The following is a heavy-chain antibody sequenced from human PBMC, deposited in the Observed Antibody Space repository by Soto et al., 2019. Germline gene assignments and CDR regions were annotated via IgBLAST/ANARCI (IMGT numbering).Heavy chain of an antibody. V-gene: IGHV4-31*03. CDR2: IYYSGST. J-gene: IGHJ5*02. CDR1: GGSISSGGYY. Sequence: PSETLSLTCTVSGGSISSGGYYWSWIRQHPGKGLEWIGYIYYSGSTYYNPSLKSRVTISVDTSKNQFSLKLSSVTAADTAVYYCARGPHRITMVRGVRNWFDPWGQGTLVTVSS. D-gene: IGHD3-10*01. CDR3: ARGPHRITMVRGVRNWFDP.